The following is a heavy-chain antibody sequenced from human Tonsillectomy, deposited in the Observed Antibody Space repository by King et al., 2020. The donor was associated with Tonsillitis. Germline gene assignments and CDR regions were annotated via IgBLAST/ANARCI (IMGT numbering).Heavy chain of an antibody. CDR1: GFSFSSYG. D-gene: IGHD6-19*01. CDR3: ARERLYSSGWGIDY. CDR2: ISYDGSNK. V-gene: IGHV3-30*19. Sequence: VQLVESGGGVVQPGRSLRLSCVASGFSFSSYGMHWVRQAPGKGLEWVAVISYDGSNKNYADSVKGRFTISRDNSNNTLYLQMNTLRAEDTAVYYCARERLYSSGWGIDYWGQGALLTVSS. J-gene: IGHJ4*02.